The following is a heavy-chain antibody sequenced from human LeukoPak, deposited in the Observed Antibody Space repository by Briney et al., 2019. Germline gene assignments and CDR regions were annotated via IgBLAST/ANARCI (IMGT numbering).Heavy chain of an antibody. CDR2: IYYSGST. Sequence: SETLSLTCTVSGGSISSYYWSWIRQPPGRGLEWIGYIYYSGSTNYNPSLKSRVTISVDTSKNQFSLKLSSVTAADTAVYYCAREISGYDWFDYWGQGTPVTVSS. J-gene: IGHJ4*02. CDR3: AREISGYDWFDY. CDR1: GGSISSYY. D-gene: IGHD5-12*01. V-gene: IGHV4-59*01.